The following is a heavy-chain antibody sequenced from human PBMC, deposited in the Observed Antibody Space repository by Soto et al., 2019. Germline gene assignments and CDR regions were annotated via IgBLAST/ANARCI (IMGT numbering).Heavy chain of an antibody. V-gene: IGHV1-2*04. CDR1: GYTFTGYY. J-gene: IGHJ4*02. CDR2: INPNSGGT. Sequence: ASVKVSCKASGYTFTGYYMHWVRQAPGQGLEWMGWINPNSGGTNYAQKFQGWVTMTRDTSISTAYMELSRLRSDDTAVYYCARALCYYDSSGYPDYWGQGTLVTVSS. CDR3: ARALCYYDSSGYPDY. D-gene: IGHD3-22*01.